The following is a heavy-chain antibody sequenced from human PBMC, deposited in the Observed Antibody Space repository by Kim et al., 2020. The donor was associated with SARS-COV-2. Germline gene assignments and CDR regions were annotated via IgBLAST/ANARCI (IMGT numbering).Heavy chain of an antibody. V-gene: IGHV3-48*02. Sequence: GGSLRLSCAASGFTFSSYSMNWVRQAPGKGLEWVSYISSSSSTIYYADSVKGRFTISRDNAKNSLYLQMNSLRDEDTAVYYCARLGYCSSTSCSTRGDAFDIWGQGTMVTVSS. D-gene: IGHD2-2*01. CDR3: ARLGYCSSTSCSTRGDAFDI. CDR2: ISSSSSTI. CDR1: GFTFSSYS. J-gene: IGHJ3*02.